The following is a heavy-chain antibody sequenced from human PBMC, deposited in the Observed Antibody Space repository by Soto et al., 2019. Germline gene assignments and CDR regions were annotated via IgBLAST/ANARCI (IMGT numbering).Heavy chain of an antibody. Sequence: QVQLVESGGGVVQPGRSLRLSCAASGFTFCSYGMHWVRQAPGKGLEWVAVISYDGSNKYYADSVKGRFTISRDNSKNTLYLQMNSLRAEDTAVYYCAKGKGVTDYWGQGTLVTASS. CDR2: ISYDGSNK. CDR3: AKGKGVTDY. J-gene: IGHJ4*02. V-gene: IGHV3-30*18. D-gene: IGHD3-10*01. CDR1: GFTFCSYG.